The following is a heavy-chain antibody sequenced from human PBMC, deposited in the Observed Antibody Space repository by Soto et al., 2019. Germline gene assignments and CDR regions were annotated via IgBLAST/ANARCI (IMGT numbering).Heavy chain of an antibody. Sequence: GGSLRLSCAASGFTFSNYAMKWVRQAPGKGLEWVSVIGSGGDGIHYADSVEGRFTISRDNSKNTVNLQMNSLRAEDTAVYYSAANGQVVMDYWGQGTLVTVS. V-gene: IGHV3-23*01. J-gene: IGHJ4*02. CDR2: IGSGGDGI. CDR3: AANGQVVMDY. CDR1: GFTFSNYA. D-gene: IGHD6-6*01.